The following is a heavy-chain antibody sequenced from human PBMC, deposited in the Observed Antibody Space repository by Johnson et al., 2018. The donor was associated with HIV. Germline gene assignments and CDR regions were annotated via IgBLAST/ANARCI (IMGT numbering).Heavy chain of an antibody. CDR3: AKAFEPLGGSYLDAFDI. CDR2: ISWNSGSI. J-gene: IGHJ3*02. CDR1: GFTFDDYA. D-gene: IGHD1-26*01. Sequence: VQLVESGGGLVQPGRSLRLSCAASGFTFDDYAMHWVRQAPGKGLEWVSGISWNSGSIGYADSVKGRFTISRDNAKNSLYLQMNSLRAEDTALYYCAKAFEPLGGSYLDAFDIWGQGTMVTVSS. V-gene: IGHV3-9*01.